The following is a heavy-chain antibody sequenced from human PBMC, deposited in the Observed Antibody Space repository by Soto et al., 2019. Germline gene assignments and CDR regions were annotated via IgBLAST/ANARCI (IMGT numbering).Heavy chain of an antibody. J-gene: IGHJ3*01. Sequence: SETLSLTCSVSGGSISSIDYYWTWIRQHPGKGLEWIGNVYFRGNTYYNPSLESRITISLDTSKNQISLNLGSVTAADMAGYYWAREGGSYYSGGSLIRGAFDVWGLGTLVTVSS. V-gene: IGHV4-31*03. D-gene: IGHD2-15*01. CDR2: VYFRGNT. CDR3: AREGGSYYSGGSLIRGAFDV. CDR1: GGSISSIDYY.